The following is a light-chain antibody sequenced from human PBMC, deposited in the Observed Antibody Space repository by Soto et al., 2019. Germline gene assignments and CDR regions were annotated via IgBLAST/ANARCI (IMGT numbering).Light chain of an antibody. J-gene: IGLJ3*02. CDR3: SSYSSVTTLWV. CDR2: EVR. V-gene: IGLV2-14*01. Sequence: QSVLTQPASVSGSPGQSITISCTGTSSDVGGYNYVSWYRQHPGKAPKLMIYEVRNRPSGVSNRFSGSKSGNTASLTVSGLQAEDEADYYCSSYSSVTTLWVFGGGTKLTVL. CDR1: SSDVGGYNY.